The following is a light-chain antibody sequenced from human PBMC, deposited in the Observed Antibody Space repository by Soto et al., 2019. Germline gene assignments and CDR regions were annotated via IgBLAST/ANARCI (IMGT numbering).Light chain of an antibody. Sequence: SYELTQPPSVSVSPGQTASITCSGDELGDKYVCWYQQKPGQSPVLVIYQDTKRPSGIPERFSGSNSGYTATLTISGTQAMDEGDYYCQAWDSSTYVFGTGTKLTVL. CDR2: QDT. CDR1: ELGDKY. J-gene: IGLJ1*01. CDR3: QAWDSSTYV. V-gene: IGLV3-1*01.